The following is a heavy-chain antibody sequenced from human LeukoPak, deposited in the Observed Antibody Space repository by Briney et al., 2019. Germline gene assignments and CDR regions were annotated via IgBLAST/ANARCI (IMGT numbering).Heavy chain of an antibody. D-gene: IGHD3-9*01. CDR3: ARHRLVTNYYFDY. V-gene: IGHV4-39*01. CDR2: IYYSDST. J-gene: IGHJ4*02. Sequence: SETLSLTCTVSGGSISSSSYYWGWIRQPPGKGLEWIGSIYYSDSTYYNPSLKSRVTISVDTSKNQFSLKLSSVTAADTAVYYCARHRLVTNYYFDYWGQGTLVTVSS. CDR1: GGSISSSSYY.